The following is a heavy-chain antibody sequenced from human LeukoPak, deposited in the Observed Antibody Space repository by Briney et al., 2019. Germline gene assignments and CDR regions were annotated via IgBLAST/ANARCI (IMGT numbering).Heavy chain of an antibody. J-gene: IGHJ6*03. CDR2: ISSSGSTI. CDR1: GFTFSDYY. Sequence: GGSLRLSCAASGFTFSDYYMSWIRQAPGKGLEWVSYISSSGSTIYYADSVKGRFTISSDNAKNSLYLQMNSLRAEDTAVYYCARALRKSYYYYYYMDVWGKGTTVTVSS. CDR3: ARALRKSYYYYYYMDV. V-gene: IGHV3-11*01.